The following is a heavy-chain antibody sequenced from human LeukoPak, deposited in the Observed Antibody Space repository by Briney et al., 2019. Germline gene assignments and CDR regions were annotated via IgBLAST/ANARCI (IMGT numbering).Heavy chain of an antibody. CDR2: INHSGST. CDR1: GGSFSGYY. D-gene: IGHD6-13*01. Sequence: SETLSLTCAVYGGSFSGYYWSWIRQPRGKGLEWIGEINHSGSTNYNPSLKSRVTISVDTSKNQFSLKLSSVTAADTAVYYCARQISKIAAAGTTDYFDYWGQGTLVTVSS. V-gene: IGHV4-34*01. CDR3: ARQISKIAAAGTTDYFDY. J-gene: IGHJ4*02.